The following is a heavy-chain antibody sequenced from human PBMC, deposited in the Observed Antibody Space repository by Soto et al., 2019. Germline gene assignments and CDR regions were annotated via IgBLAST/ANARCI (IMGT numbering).Heavy chain of an antibody. CDR1: GYIFIDYW. CDR3: ARPPLPGYSIHFNS. CDR2: VYPRDSHS. J-gene: IGHJ4*02. D-gene: IGHD2-15*01. Sequence: PXEFMKISYKAAGYIFIDYWIGWVRHIPGKGLEWMGIVYPRDSHSRYSPSFQGQATISADRSTGTAFLQWRSLKASDTALYYCARPPLPGYSIHFNSWGQGTLVTVSS. V-gene: IGHV5-51*01.